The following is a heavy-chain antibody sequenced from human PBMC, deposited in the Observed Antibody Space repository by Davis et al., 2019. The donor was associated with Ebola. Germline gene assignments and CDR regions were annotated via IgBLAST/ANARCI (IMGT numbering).Heavy chain of an antibody. D-gene: IGHD2-2*02. CDR3: ARVDSVTYTSLDY. J-gene: IGHJ4*02. CDR2: MNPNSGNT. CDR1: GYTFTSYD. Sequence: AASVKVSCKASGYTFTSYDINWVRQATGQGLEWMGWMNPNSGNTGYAQKFQGRVTMTRNTSISTAYMELSSLRSEDTAVYYCARVDSVTYTSLDYWGQGTLVTVSS. V-gene: IGHV1-8*01.